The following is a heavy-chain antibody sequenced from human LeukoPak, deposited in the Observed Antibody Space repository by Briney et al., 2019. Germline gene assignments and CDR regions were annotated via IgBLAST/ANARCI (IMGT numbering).Heavy chain of an antibody. Sequence: PSETLSLTCTVSGGSISSGSYYWSWIRQPPGKGLEWIGYIPYSGSTTYNPSLKSRVTISLDTSRYQFSLRLSTVTAADTAVYYCARVERATHIDYWGRGTLVTVTP. D-gene: IGHD1-26*01. J-gene: IGHJ4*02. V-gene: IGHV4-61*01. CDR3: ARVERATHIDY. CDR1: GGSISSGSYY. CDR2: IPYSGST.